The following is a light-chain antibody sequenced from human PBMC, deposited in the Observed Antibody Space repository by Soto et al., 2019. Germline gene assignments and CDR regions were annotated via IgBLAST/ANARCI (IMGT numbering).Light chain of an antibody. CDR1: SSDVGGYTY. CDR3: TSYTSSSTPCV. J-gene: IGLJ1*01. CDR2: DVS. V-gene: IGLV2-14*01. Sequence: QSVLTQPASVSGSPGQSITISCAGTSSDVGGYTYVSWYQQHPGKAPKLMIYDVSNRPSGVSNRFSGSKSGNTASLTISGLQAEDEADYYCTSYTSSSTPCVFGGGTKLTVL.